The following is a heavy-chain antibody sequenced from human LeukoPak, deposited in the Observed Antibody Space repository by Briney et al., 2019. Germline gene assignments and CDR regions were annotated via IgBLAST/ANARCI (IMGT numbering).Heavy chain of an antibody. CDR2: ISSSGSTI. V-gene: IGHV3-48*03. CDR1: GFTFSSYE. J-gene: IGHJ4*02. D-gene: IGHD2-8*02. CDR3: TKAPLMSCTGAFCYPFDS. Sequence: PGGSLRLSCAASGFTFSSYEMNWVRQAPGKGLEWVSYISSSGSTIYYADSVKGRFTVSRDNSRNTLYLQMNNLRIEDSAVYYCTKAPLMSCTGAFCYPFDSWGQGVLVTVSS.